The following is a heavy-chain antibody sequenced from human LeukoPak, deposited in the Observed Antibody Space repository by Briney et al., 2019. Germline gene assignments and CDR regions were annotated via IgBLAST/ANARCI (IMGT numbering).Heavy chain of an antibody. CDR1: GYTFTGYY. CDR2: INPNSGGT. CDR3: AISTTSSWYFSSFDY. Sequence: GASVKVSCKASGYTFTGYYMHWVRQAPGQGLEWMGWINPNSGGTNYAQKFQGRVTMTRDTSISTAYMELSRLRSDDTAVYYCAISTTSSWYFSSFDYWGQGTLVTVSS. J-gene: IGHJ4*02. D-gene: IGHD6-13*01. V-gene: IGHV1-2*02.